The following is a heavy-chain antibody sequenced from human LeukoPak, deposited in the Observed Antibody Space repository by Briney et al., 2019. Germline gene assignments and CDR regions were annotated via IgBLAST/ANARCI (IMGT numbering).Heavy chain of an antibody. D-gene: IGHD6-13*01. J-gene: IGHJ6*02. Sequence: AGSLRLSRAASGFTFSTYGMHWVRQAPGKGLEWVAVLWYDGSYKYYADSVKGRFTISRDNSKNTLYLQMNSLRAEDTAVYYCARDQQASYYYYGMDVWGQGTTVTVSS. V-gene: IGHV3-33*08. CDR3: ARDQQASYYYYGMDV. CDR2: LWYDGSYK. CDR1: GFTFSTYG.